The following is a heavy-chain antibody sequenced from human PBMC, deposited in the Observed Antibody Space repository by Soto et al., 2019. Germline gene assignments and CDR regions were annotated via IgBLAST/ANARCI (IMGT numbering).Heavy chain of an antibody. CDR3: VRQVGATGSYSYAV. CDR2: VYDSGST. CDR1: GASVINDC. J-gene: IGHJ3*01. D-gene: IGHD1-26*01. Sequence: SEILSLTCTVTGASVINDCWNWIRQPPGKGLEWIGFVYDSGSTSYNSSLKSRLPISVDTSKNQFSLKLSSVTAADTAVYYCVRQVGATGSYSYAVWGQGTMVTVSS. V-gene: IGHV4-59*02.